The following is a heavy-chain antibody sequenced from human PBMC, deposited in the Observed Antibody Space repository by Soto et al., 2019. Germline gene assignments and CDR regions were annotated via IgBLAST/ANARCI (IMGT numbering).Heavy chain of an antibody. CDR1: GFTFGDYT. CDR3: SNGHFDFWSGYNAVDDTDV. V-gene: IGHV3-49*01. D-gene: IGHD3-3*01. J-gene: IGHJ6*02. Sequence: SVGSRRLSCTTSGFTFGDYTITCVRQAPGKGLGWVGFIRSKPYGGTTEYPASVKGRFTISRDGSKSIAYPQMKSLKPEDTAVYFCSNGHFDFWSGYNAVDDTDVWGQGTTVTVSS. CDR2: IRSKPYGGTT.